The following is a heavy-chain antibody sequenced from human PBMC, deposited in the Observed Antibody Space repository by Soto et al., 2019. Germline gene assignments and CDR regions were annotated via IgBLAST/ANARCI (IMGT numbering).Heavy chain of an antibody. Sequence: GGSLGLSCAASGFIFSDYVMAWVRQTPGKGLEWVSKISGSGDDTEYAASVKGRFSISRDNSKNTLYLQMNSLRAEDKEVYSCAQLDYGDLFDYWGRGTLVTVSS. CDR1: GFIFSDYV. CDR3: AQLDYGDLFDY. CDR2: ISGSGDDT. J-gene: IGHJ4*02. D-gene: IGHD4-17*01. V-gene: IGHV3-23*01.